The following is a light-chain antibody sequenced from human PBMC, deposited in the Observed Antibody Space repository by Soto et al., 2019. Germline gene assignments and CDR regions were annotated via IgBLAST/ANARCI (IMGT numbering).Light chain of an antibody. Sequence: EIVLTQSPGTLSLSPGERATLSCRASQSVSSSYLAWYQQKPGQAPRLLIYGASSRATGIPDRFSGSGSGTDFTLTISRLEADDFAVYYCQQYGSSGTFGQGTKLEIK. CDR2: GAS. J-gene: IGKJ2*01. CDR1: QSVSSSY. CDR3: QQYGSSGT. V-gene: IGKV3-20*01.